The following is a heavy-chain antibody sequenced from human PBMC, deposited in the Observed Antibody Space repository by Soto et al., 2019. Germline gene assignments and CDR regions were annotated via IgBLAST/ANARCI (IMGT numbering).Heavy chain of an antibody. CDR2: IYHSGKT. Sequence: QVQLQESGPGLVKPSETLSLTCAVSGDSISSNTWWSWVRQSPGKGLEWIGEIYHSGKTNYKASLKGPVTMSIDTSKHQLSLNLTSVTAADKAVYYCASRPAYISGKDYWGQGTLVTVSS. CDR1: GDSISSNTW. V-gene: IGHV4-4*02. J-gene: IGHJ4*02. D-gene: IGHD3-3*02. CDR3: ASRPAYISGKDY.